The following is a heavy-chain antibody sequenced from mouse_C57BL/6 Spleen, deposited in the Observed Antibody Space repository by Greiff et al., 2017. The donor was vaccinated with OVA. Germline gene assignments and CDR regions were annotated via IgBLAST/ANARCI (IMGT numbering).Heavy chain of an antibody. Sequence: EVMLVESGGGLVKPGGSLKLSCAASGFTFSSYAMSWVRQTPEKRLEWVATISDGGSYTYYPDNVKGRFTISRDNAKNNLYLQMSHLKSEDTAMYYCAREGDYYGSSFPWFAYWGQGTLVTVSA. J-gene: IGHJ3*01. V-gene: IGHV5-4*01. D-gene: IGHD1-1*01. CDR2: ISDGGSYT. CDR1: GFTFSSYA. CDR3: AREGDYYGSSFPWFAY.